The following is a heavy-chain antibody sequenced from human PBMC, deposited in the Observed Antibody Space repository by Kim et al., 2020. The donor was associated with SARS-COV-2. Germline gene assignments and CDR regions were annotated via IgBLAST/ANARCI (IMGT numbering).Heavy chain of an antibody. J-gene: IGHJ6*02. CDR2: ISHDGSKK. D-gene: IGHD3-3*01. Sequence: GGSLKLSCAASGFTFSSYGMHWVRQAPGKGLEWVAVISHDGSKKYYADSVKGRFTISRDNSKNTLYLQMNSLRAEDTAVYYCAKDRRPAEITIFGVVEAIYYYYGMDVWGQGTTVTVSS. CDR1: GFTFSSYG. V-gene: IGHV3-30*18. CDR3: AKDRRPAEITIFGVVEAIYYYYGMDV.